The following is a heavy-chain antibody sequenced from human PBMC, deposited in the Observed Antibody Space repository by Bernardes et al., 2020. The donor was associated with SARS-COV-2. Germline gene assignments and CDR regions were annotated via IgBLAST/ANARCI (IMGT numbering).Heavy chain of an antibody. D-gene: IGHD1-26*01. CDR1: GFTFSDYS. CDR2: ISDGTYIT. Sequence: GGSLRLSCAASGFTFSDYSMSWIRQAPGKGLEWVSYISDGTYITYYADSVEGRFTISRDNVNTKSLYLQMSSLRAEDTAVYYCARTRYSYNQGYYFDYWGQGTLVTVSS. CDR3: ARTRYSYNQGYYFDY. V-gene: IGHV3-11*01. J-gene: IGHJ4*02.